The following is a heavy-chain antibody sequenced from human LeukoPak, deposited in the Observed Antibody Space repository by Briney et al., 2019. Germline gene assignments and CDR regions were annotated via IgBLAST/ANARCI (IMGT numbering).Heavy chain of an antibody. V-gene: IGHV4-34*01. Sequence: SETLSLTCAVYGGSFSGYYWSWIRQPPGKGLEWIGEINHSGSTNYNPSLKSRVTISVDTSKNQFSLKLSSVTAADTAVYYCARGRYCSGGSRYYNPWGQGTLVTVSS. D-gene: IGHD2-15*01. CDR3: ARGRYCSGGSRYYNP. CDR1: GGSFSGYY. CDR2: INHSGST. J-gene: IGHJ5*02.